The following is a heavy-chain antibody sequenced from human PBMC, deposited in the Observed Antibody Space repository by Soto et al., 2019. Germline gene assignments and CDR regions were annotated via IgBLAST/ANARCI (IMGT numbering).Heavy chain of an antibody. D-gene: IGHD3-22*01. V-gene: IGHV4-4*02. CDR1: GGSISSSNW. CDR3: ARDSSGYYDYFDY. Sequence: SETLSLTCAVSGGSISSSNWWSWVRQPPGKGLEWIGEIYHSGSTNYNPSLKSRVTISVDKSKNQFSLKLSSVTAADTAVYYCARDSSGYYDYFDYWGQGTLVTVSS. J-gene: IGHJ4*02. CDR2: IYHSGST.